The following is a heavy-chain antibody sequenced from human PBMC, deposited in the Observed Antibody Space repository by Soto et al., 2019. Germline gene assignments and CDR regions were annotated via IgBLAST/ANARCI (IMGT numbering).Heavy chain of an antibody. J-gene: IGHJ6*02. CDR2: ISAYNGNT. D-gene: IGHD3-3*01. V-gene: IGHV1-18*01. Sequence: ASVKVSCKASGYTFTSYGISWVRQAPGQGLEWMGWISAYNGNTNYAQKLQGRVTMTTDTSTSTAYMELRSLRSDDTAVYYCARDRKYDFWSGYPPPYYYYGMDVWGQGTTVTVSS. CDR3: ARDRKYDFWSGYPPPYYYYGMDV. CDR1: GYTFTSYG.